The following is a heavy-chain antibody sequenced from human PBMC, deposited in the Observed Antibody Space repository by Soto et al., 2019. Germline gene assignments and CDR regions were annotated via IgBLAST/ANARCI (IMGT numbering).Heavy chain of an antibody. CDR1: GGCLSGYY. CDR2: INHSGST. J-gene: IGHJ5*02. D-gene: IGHD3-3*01. CDR3: ARGRRLYDFWSGHRPLDP. Sequence: PSETLALTCAVYGGCLSGYYWSWIRQPPGKGLEWIGEINHSGSTNYNPSLKSRVTISVDTSKNQFSLKLSSVTAADTAVYYCARGRRLYDFWSGHRPLDPWGQGTLVTVSS. V-gene: IGHV4-34*01.